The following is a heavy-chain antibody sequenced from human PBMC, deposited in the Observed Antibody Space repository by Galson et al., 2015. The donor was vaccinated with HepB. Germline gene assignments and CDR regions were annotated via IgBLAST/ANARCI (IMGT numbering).Heavy chain of an antibody. CDR3: ASGSCGGNCYTLDY. CDR2: IYDDGTEK. D-gene: IGHD2-21*02. V-gene: IGHV3-33*01. CDR1: GFTFSGSG. Sequence: SLRLSCAVSGFTFSGSGMHWVRQGPGKGLAWVAVIYDDGTEKYADSVKGRFTVSRDNSKSTLYLHMDSLRAEDTAIYYCASGSCGGNCYTLDYWGQGTLVTVSS. J-gene: IGHJ4*02.